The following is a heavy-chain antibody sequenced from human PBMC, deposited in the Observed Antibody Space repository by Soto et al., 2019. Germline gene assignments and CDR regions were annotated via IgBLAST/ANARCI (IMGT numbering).Heavy chain of an antibody. CDR3: GRGLNYDSSGYYWSYYYYGMDV. CDR2: ISYDGSNK. Sequence: QVQLVESGGGVVQPGRSLRLSCAASGFTFSSYGMHWVRQAPGKGLEWVAVISYDGSNKYYADSVKGRFTISRDNSKNTLYLQMNSLRAEDTAVYYCGRGLNYDSSGYYWSYYYYGMDVWGQGTTVTVSS. V-gene: IGHV3-30*03. CDR1: GFTFSSYG. J-gene: IGHJ6*02. D-gene: IGHD3-22*01.